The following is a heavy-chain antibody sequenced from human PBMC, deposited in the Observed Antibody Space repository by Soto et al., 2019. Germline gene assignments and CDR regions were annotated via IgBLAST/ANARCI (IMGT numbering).Heavy chain of an antibody. CDR2: ISHSVSA. CDR3: TRDGDYGYSLAY. CDR1: GASISTGKW. Sequence: QVQLQESGPGLVKPSETLTLTCAVSGASISTGKWWSWVRQPPGKGLEWIGEISHSVSANYNPALRSRVTIEVDKPKHQFSLKLSVTAADTAMYYCTRDGDYGYSLAYWGQGTRVTVSS. J-gene: IGHJ4*02. V-gene: IGHV4-4*02. D-gene: IGHD5-18*01.